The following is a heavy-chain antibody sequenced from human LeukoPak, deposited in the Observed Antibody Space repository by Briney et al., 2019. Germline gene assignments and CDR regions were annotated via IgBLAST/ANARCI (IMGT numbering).Heavy chain of an antibody. CDR2: ISWNSGSI. CDR1: GFTFDDYA. V-gene: IGHV3-9*03. D-gene: IGHD3-22*01. Sequence: GGSLRLSCAASGFTFDDYAMHWVRQAPGKGLEWVSGISWNSGSIGYADSVKGRFTISRDNAKNSLYLQMNSLRAEDMALYYCAKGGSGYYYVGASDIWGQGTMVTVSS. CDR3: AKGGSGYYYVGASDI. J-gene: IGHJ3*02.